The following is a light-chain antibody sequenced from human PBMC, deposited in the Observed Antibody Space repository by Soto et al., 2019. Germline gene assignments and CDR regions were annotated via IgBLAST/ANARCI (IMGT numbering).Light chain of an antibody. CDR3: QQRGNWPFT. CDR2: DAS. J-gene: IGKJ4*01. V-gene: IGKV3-11*01. CDR1: QSVSSY. Sequence: ETVLTQSPATLSLSPGERATLSCRASQSVSSYLAWYQQKPGQAPRLLIYDASNLATGVPARFSGSGSGTEFTLTISSLEPEDFAVYYCQQRGNWPFTFGGGTKVEIK.